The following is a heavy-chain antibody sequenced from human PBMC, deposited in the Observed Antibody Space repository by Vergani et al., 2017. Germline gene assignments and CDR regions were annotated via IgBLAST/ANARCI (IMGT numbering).Heavy chain of an antibody. V-gene: IGHV3-30*18. Sequence: QVQLVESGGGVVQPGRSLRLSCAASGFTFSSYGMHWVRQAPGKGLEWVAVISYDGSNKYYADSVKGRFTISRDNSKNTLYLQMNSLRAEDTAVYYCAKDGSRWVEWTRYYYYYMDVWGKGPTVTVSS. CDR2: ISYDGSNK. D-gene: IGHD3-3*01. CDR1: GFTFSSYG. J-gene: IGHJ6*03. CDR3: AKDGSRWVEWTRYYYYYMDV.